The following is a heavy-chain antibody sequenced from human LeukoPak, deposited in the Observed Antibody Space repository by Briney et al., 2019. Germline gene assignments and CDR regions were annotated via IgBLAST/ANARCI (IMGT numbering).Heavy chain of an antibody. V-gene: IGHV1-18*01. J-gene: IGHJ4*02. D-gene: IGHD5-18*01. CDR3: ARDGTAMVTGYYYFDY. Sequence: ASVKVSCKASGYTFTSYGISWVRQAPGQGLEWMGWISAYNGNTNYAQKLQGRVTMTTDTSTSTAYMELRSLRSEDTAVYYCARDGTAMVTGYYYFDYWGQGTLVTVSS. CDR2: ISAYNGNT. CDR1: GYTFTSYG.